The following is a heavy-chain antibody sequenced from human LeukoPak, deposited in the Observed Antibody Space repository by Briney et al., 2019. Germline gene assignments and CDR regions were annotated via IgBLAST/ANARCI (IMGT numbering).Heavy chain of an antibody. J-gene: IGHJ3*02. V-gene: IGHV1-18*01. CDR3: ARDLHGYCSSTSCYASVAFDI. CDR1: GYTFTSYG. CDR2: ISAYNGKR. Sequence: ASVKVSCKASGYTFTSYGISWVRQAPGQGLEWMGWISAYNGKRNYAQKLQGRVTMTTDTSTSTAYMELRSLRSDDTAVYYCARDLHGYCSSTSCYASVAFDIWGQGTMVTVSS. D-gene: IGHD2-2*01.